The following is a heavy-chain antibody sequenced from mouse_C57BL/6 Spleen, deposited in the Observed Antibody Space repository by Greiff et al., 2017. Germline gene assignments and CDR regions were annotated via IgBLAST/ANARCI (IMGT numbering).Heavy chain of an antibody. CDR1: GYTFTSYD. J-gene: IGHJ4*01. D-gene: IGHD1-1*01. CDR3: ARSWTTVVAHYAMDY. V-gene: IGHV1-85*01. Sequence: QVQLKESGPELVKPGASVKLSCKASGYTFTSYDINWVKQRPGQGLEWIGWIYPRDGSTKYNEKFKGKATLTVDTSSSTAYMELHSLTSEDSAVYFCARSWTTVVAHYAMDYWGQGTSVTVSS. CDR2: IYPRDGST.